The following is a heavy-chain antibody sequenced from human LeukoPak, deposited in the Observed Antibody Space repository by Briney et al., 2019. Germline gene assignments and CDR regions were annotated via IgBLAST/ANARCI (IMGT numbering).Heavy chain of an antibody. CDR3: ARDNQYYYDSSGYYGHFDY. CDR2: INPNSGGT. CDR1: GYTFTGYY. V-gene: IGHV1-2*02. J-gene: IGHJ4*02. Sequence: GASVKVSCKASGYTFTGYYMHWVRQAPGQGLEWMGWINPNSGGTNYAQKFQGRVTMTRDTSISTAYMELSRLRSDDTAVYYCARDNQYYYDSSGYYGHFDYWGQGTLVTVSS. D-gene: IGHD3-22*01.